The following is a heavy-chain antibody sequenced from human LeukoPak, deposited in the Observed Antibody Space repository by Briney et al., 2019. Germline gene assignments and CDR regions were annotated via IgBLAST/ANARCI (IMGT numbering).Heavy chain of an antibody. CDR1: GYIFINYG. V-gene: IGHV1-18*01. CDR3: ARDTYYYDSSGYYPHYFDY. Sequence: ASVKVSCKAFGYIFINYGINWVRQAPGQGLEWMGWISAYNGNTNYAQKLQGRVTMTTDTSTSTAYMELRSLRSDDTAVYYCARDTYYYDSSGYYPHYFDYWGQGTLVTVSS. D-gene: IGHD3-22*01. CDR2: ISAYNGNT. J-gene: IGHJ4*02.